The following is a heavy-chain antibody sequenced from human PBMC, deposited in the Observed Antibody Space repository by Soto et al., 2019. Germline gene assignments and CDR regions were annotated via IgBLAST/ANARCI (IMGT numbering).Heavy chain of an antibody. D-gene: IGHD7-27*01. CDR1: GFTFDDYA. J-gene: IGHJ4*02. V-gene: IGHV3-9*01. CDR3: AKDFTETLTGDRFDY. Sequence: DVQLVESGGGLVQPGRSLRLSCAASGFTFDDYAMHWVRQAPGKGLEWVSGISWNSGSIGYADSVKGRFTISRDNAKNSLYLQMNSLRAEDTALYYCAKDFTETLTGDRFDYWGQGTLVTVSS. CDR2: ISWNSGSI.